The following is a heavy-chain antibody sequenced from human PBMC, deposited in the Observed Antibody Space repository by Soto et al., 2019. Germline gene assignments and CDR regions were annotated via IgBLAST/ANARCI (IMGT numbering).Heavy chain of an antibody. CDR2: INPNSGGT. CDR1: GYTFTGYY. J-gene: IGHJ3*02. Sequence: GASVKVSCKASGYTFTGYYIHWVRQAPGQGLEWMGWINPNSGGTNYAQKFQGWVTMTRDTSISTAYMELSRLRSDDTAVYYCARVGDSSSYDAFDIWGQGTMVTVSS. D-gene: IGHD6-6*01. CDR3: ARVGDSSSYDAFDI. V-gene: IGHV1-2*04.